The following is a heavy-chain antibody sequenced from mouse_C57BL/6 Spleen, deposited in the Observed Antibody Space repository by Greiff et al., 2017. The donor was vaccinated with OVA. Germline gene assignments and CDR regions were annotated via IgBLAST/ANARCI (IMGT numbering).Heavy chain of an antibody. Sequence: EVHLVESGPGLVKPSQSLSLTCSVTGYSITRGYYWNWIRQFPGNKLEWMGYISYDGSNKYNPSLKNRISITRDTSKNQFFLKLNSVTTEDTATYYCAREYGSYYFDYWGQGTTLTVSS. CDR1: GYSITRGYY. D-gene: IGHD2-2*01. J-gene: IGHJ2*01. CDR3: AREYGSYYFDY. V-gene: IGHV3-6*01. CDR2: ISYDGSN.